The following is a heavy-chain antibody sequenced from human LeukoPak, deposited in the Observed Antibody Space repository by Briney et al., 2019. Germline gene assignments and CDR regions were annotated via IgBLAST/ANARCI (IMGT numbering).Heavy chain of an antibody. V-gene: IGHV4-31*03. CDR2: IYHTGST. D-gene: IGHD4-17*01. CDR3: ARLDGDYTMGAFDI. Sequence: SQTLSLTCTVSGASISTSGGYYWSWIRQHPGKGLEWIGNIYHTGSTYYNPSLKSRGTISLDKSKNQFSLKMRSVTAADTALYYCARLDGDYTMGAFDIWGQGTMVTVSS. CDR1: GASISTSGGYY. J-gene: IGHJ3*02.